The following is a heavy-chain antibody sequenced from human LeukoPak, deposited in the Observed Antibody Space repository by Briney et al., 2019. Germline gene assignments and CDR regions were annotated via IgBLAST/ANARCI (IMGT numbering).Heavy chain of an antibody. V-gene: IGHV1-69*13. Sequence: SVKVSCKASGGTFSSYAISWVRQAPGQGLEWMGGIIPIFGTANYAQKFQGRVTITADESTSTAYMELSSLRSEDTAVYYCARRIGYCSSTSCYWGIDYWGQGTLVTVSS. J-gene: IGHJ4*02. CDR2: IIPIFGTA. D-gene: IGHD2-2*03. CDR3: ARRIGYCSSTSCYWGIDY. CDR1: GGTFSSYA.